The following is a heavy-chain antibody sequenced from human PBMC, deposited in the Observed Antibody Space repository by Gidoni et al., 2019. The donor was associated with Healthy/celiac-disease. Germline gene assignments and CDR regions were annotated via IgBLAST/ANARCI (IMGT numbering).Heavy chain of an antibody. Sequence: QVQLVESGGGVVQPGRSLRLSCAASGFTFSSYGMNCVRQAPGKGLEWVAVISYDGSNKYYADSVKGRFTISRDNSKNTLYLQMNSLRAEDTAVYYCAKAVSLLWFGELLFEPPDYWGQGTLVTVSS. CDR1: GFTFSSYG. J-gene: IGHJ4*02. V-gene: IGHV3-30*18. D-gene: IGHD3-10*01. CDR2: ISYDGSNK. CDR3: AKAVSLLWFGELLFEPPDY.